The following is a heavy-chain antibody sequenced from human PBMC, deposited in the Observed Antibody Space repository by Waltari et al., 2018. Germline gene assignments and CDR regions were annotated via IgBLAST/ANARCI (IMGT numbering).Heavy chain of an antibody. D-gene: IGHD3-10*01. J-gene: IGHJ4*02. CDR1: GFTFSSYV. CDR3: ARGLSSGWFDF. V-gene: IGHV3-7*01. Sequence: EVQLVESGGVLVQPGGSLRLSCAASGFTFSSYVMSWVRQAPGKGLEWVANIKQDGSEKYYVDSVKGRFTISRDNAKNSLYLQMNSLRAEDTAVYYCARGLSSGWFDFWGQGTLVTVSS. CDR2: IKQDGSEK.